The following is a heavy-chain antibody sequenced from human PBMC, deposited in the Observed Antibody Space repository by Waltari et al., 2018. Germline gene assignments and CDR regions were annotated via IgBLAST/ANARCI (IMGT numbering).Heavy chain of an antibody. D-gene: IGHD3-16*01. CDR1: GFTSSSYA. Sequence: EVQLLESGGGLVQPGGSLRLACAAAGFTSSSYAMSWVRQAPGKGLEWVSVIYSGGSTYYADSVMGRFTISRDNSKNTLYLQMNSLRAEDTAVYYCAKDRRGLRGEYAFDIWGQGTMVTVSS. CDR3: AKDRRGLRGEYAFDI. J-gene: IGHJ3*02. V-gene: IGHV3-23*03. CDR2: IYSGGST.